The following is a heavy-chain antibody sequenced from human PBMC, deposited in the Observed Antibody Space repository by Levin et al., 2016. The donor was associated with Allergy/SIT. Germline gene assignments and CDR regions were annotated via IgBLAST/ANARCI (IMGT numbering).Heavy chain of an antibody. D-gene: IGHD6-6*01. Sequence: WVRQAPGQGLEWMGRIIPIVGITKYAQKFQGRVTITADKSTSTAYMELSSLRSEDTAVYYCARESGSSSGTFVFDYWGQGALVTVSS. V-gene: IGHV1-69*04. J-gene: IGHJ4*02. CDR2: IIPIVGIT. CDR3: ARESGSSSGTFVFDY.